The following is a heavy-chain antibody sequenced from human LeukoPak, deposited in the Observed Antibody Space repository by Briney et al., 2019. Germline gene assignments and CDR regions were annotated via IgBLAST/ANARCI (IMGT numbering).Heavy chain of an antibody. CDR2: IYYNGST. CDR1: GGSISSSSYY. J-gene: IGHJ4*02. Sequence: SETLSLTCTVSGGSISSSSYYWGWIRQPPGKGLEWIGSIYYNGSTYYNPSLKSRVTISVDTSKNQFSLKLSSVTAADTAVYYCARDQDDILTGFDYWGQGTLVTVSS. D-gene: IGHD3-9*01. CDR3: ARDQDDILTGFDY. V-gene: IGHV4-39*07.